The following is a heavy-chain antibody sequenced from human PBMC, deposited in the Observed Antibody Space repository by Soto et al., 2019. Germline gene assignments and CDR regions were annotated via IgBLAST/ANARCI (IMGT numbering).Heavy chain of an antibody. CDR1: GGTFSSYA. J-gene: IGHJ3*02. Sequence: QVQLVQSGAEVKKPGSSVKVSFKASGGTFSSYAISWVRQAPGQGLEWMGGIIPIFGTANYAQKFKGRVTIPAEETSSTAEEALSSLSAEDTAVNYCARRCHTLVTDAFDIWGQGTMVTVSS. V-gene: IGHV1-69*01. CDR3: ARRCHTLVTDAFDI. D-gene: IGHD2-21*02. CDR2: IIPIFGTA.